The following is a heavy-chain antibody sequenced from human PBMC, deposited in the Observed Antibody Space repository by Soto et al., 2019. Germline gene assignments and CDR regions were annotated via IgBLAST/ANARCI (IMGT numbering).Heavy chain of an antibody. J-gene: IGHJ5*02. D-gene: IGHD6-19*01. CDR1: GGSISRYY. CDR3: ARFVVAGTLWFDP. V-gene: IGHV4-59*01. Sequence: SEPLSLPCTVSGGSISRYYWSWIRQPPGKGLEWIGYIYYSGSPNYNPSLKSRVTISVDTSQNQFSLKLRSVTSADTAVYYCARFVVAGTLWFDPWGQGTRVSV. CDR2: IYYSGSP.